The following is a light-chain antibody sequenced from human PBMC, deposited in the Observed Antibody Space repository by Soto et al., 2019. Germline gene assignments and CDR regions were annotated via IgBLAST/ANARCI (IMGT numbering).Light chain of an antibody. CDR1: QGISNY. V-gene: IGKV1-27*01. Sequence: DIQMTQSPSSLSASVGDRVTITCRASQGISNYLAWYQQKPGKVPKLLIYAASTLQSGVPSRFSGSGSGTDFTLPISSLQAEDVAVYYCQQYYSTPPVTFGPGTKVDIK. J-gene: IGKJ3*01. CDR2: AAS. CDR3: QQYYSTPPVT.